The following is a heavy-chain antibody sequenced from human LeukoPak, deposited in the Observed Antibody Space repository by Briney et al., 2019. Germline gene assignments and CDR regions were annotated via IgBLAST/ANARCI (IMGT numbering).Heavy chain of an antibody. CDR2: IYYSGST. V-gene: IGHV4-61*05. CDR3: ARGNAALYYFDY. D-gene: IGHD6-13*01. J-gene: IGHJ4*02. CDR1: GGSISSSSYY. Sequence: SETLSLTCTVSGGSISSSSYYWGWIRQPPGKGLEWIGYIYYSGSTNYNPSLKSRVTISVDTSKNQFSLKLNSVTAADTAIYYCARGNAALYYFDYWGQGTLVTVSS.